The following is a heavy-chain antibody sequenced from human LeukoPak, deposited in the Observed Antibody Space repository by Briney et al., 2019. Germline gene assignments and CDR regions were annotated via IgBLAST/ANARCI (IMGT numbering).Heavy chain of an antibody. CDR3: ARDNWNYGSSMDV. CDR1: GDSISSYY. Sequence: SETLSLTCTVSGDSISSYYWSWIRQHPGKGLEWIGYIYYSGSTNYNPSLKSRVTISVDTSKNQFSLKLSSVTAADTAVYYCARDNWNYGSSMDVWGQGTTVTVSS. D-gene: IGHD1-7*01. V-gene: IGHV4-59*01. J-gene: IGHJ6*02. CDR2: IYYSGST.